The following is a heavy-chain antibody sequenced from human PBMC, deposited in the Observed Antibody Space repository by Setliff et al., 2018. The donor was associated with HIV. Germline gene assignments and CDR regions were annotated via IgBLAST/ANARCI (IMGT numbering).Heavy chain of an antibody. CDR3: ARMGVYASYSYYYYMDV. J-gene: IGHJ6*03. V-gene: IGHV4-61*09. CDR1: GASITSGTYY. Sequence: PSETLSLTCTVSGASITSGTYYWTWVRQPAGKGLEWIGHIFSSGSSTYNPSLKSRVTMSVGTSNNQFSLRLSSVTAADTAVYYCARMGVYASYSYYYYMDVWGRGTTVTVSS. CDR2: IFSSGSS. D-gene: IGHD2-8*02.